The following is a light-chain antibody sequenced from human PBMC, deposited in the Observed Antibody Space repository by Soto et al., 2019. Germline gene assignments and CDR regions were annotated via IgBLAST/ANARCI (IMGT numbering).Light chain of an antibody. J-gene: IGKJ5*01. CDR3: QQSYSTSAS. V-gene: IGKV1-39*01. CDR2: AAS. CDR1: QNIITF. Sequence: DIQMTQSPFSLSASVGDRVTITCRASQNIITFSNWYQHKTGKAPKLLIYAASGLQSGVPSRFSGSGSGTVFTLTISSLQPEDFATYYCQQSYSTSASFGQGTRLEIK.